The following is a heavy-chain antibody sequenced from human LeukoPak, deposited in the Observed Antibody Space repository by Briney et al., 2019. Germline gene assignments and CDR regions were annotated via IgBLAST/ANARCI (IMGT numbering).Heavy chain of an antibody. J-gene: IGHJ3*02. Sequence: PSETLSLTCTVSGGSISSYYWSWIRQPPGKGLEWIGYIYYSGSTNYYPSLKSRVTISVDTSKNQFSLKLSSVTAADTAVYYCASFSPRDAFDIWGQGTMVTVSS. V-gene: IGHV4-59*01. CDR1: GGSISSYY. CDR2: IYYSGST. CDR3: ASFSPRDAFDI.